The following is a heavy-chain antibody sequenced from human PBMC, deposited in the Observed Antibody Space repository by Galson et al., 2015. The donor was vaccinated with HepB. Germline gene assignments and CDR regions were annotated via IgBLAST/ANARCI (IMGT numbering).Heavy chain of an antibody. D-gene: IGHD6-25*01. Sequence: SVKVSCKASGYTFTSYDINWVRQATGQGLEWMGWMNPNSGNTGYAQKFQGRVTMTRNTSISTAYMELSSLRSEDTAVYYCARYYSSAPYYYYYYMDVWGKGTTVTVSS. CDR1: GYTFTSYD. CDR3: ARYYSSAPYYYYYYMDV. CDR2: MNPNSGNT. V-gene: IGHV1-8*01. J-gene: IGHJ6*03.